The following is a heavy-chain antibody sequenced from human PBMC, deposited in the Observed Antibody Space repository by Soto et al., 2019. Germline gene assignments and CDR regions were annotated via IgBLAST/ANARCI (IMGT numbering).Heavy chain of an antibody. Sequence: EVQLVESGGGFVQPGGTLRLSCSASGFTCGSYWMHWVSQVPGKGLVLVSRINTYGSSTSYADSVKVRFTISRDNAKNTMYLQMSSLRAEDTAVYRCARDRDWNYGDYWGQGTLVTVSS. CDR2: INTYGSST. V-gene: IGHV3-74*01. D-gene: IGHD1-7*01. J-gene: IGHJ4*02. CDR1: GFTCGSYW. CDR3: ARDRDWNYGDY.